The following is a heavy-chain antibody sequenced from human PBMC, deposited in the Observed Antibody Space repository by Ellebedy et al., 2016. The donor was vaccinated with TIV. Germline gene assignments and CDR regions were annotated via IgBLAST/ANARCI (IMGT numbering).Heavy chain of an antibody. CDR3: ARARSSGWLHTPDY. Sequence: AASVKVSCKASGYTFTSYFMHWVRQAPGQGLEWMGIINPSVGSTTYAQKLQGRVTMTRDTSTSTVYMELSSLRSEDMAVYYCARARSSGWLHTPDYWGQGTLVTVSS. J-gene: IGHJ4*02. CDR1: GYTFTSYF. D-gene: IGHD6-19*01. CDR2: INPSVGST. V-gene: IGHV1-46*03.